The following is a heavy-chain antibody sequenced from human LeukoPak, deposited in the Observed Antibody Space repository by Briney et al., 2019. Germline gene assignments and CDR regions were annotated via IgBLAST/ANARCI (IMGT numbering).Heavy chain of an antibody. D-gene: IGHD2-2*01. CDR3: AGYCSSTSCYGQDAFDI. Sequence: KPSETLSLTCAVYGGSFSGYYWSWIRQPPGKGLEWIGEINHSGSTNYNPSLKSRVTISVDTSKNQFSLKLSSVTAADTAVYYCAGYCSSTSCYGQDAFDIWGQGTMVTVSS. J-gene: IGHJ3*02. CDR1: GGSFSGYY. CDR2: INHSGST. V-gene: IGHV4-34*01.